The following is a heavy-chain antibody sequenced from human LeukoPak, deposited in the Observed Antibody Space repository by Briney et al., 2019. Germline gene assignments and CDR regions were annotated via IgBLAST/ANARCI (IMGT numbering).Heavy chain of an antibody. D-gene: IGHD6-19*01. CDR1: GFTFSSYG. CDR3: AKDLSLRSSDWYPGFDS. J-gene: IGHJ4*02. CDR2: ISYDGSNK. V-gene: IGHV3-30*18. Sequence: PGRSLRLSCAASGFTFSSYGMHWVRQAPGKGLEWVAVISYDGSNKYYADSVKGRFTISRDNSKNTLYLQMNSLRAEDTAVYYCAKDLSLRSSDWYPGFDSWGQGTLVTVSS.